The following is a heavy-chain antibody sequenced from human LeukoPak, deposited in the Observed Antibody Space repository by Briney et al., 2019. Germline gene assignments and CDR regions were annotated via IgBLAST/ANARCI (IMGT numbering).Heavy chain of an antibody. CDR3: ARGVQGWFAP. V-gene: IGHV4-59*12. D-gene: IGHD3-10*01. Sequence: SETLSLTCLVSGEPISSYYWSWIRQAPGRGPEYIGNVYYNGNTNYNPSLKSRVAISVDASKNQLSLRLTSVTAADTAVYYCARGVQGWFAPWGQGTLVTVSS. CDR2: VYYNGNT. CDR1: GEPISSYY. J-gene: IGHJ5*02.